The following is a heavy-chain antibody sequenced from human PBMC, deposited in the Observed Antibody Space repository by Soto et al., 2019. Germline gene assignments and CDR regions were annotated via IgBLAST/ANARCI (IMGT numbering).Heavy chain of an antibody. D-gene: IGHD3-3*01. CDR1: GYTFNTYG. CDR2: ISAYDGKT. V-gene: IGHV1-18*01. J-gene: IGHJ5*02. CDR3: ARDPHEFWTSYWFDP. Sequence: ASVKVSCKTSGYTFNTYGINWVRQAPGQGLELMGWISAYDGKTTYAEKFQGRVTLTTDTSTSTAYMELRSLRSDDTAIYYCARDPHEFWTSYWFDPWGRGTPVTVSS.